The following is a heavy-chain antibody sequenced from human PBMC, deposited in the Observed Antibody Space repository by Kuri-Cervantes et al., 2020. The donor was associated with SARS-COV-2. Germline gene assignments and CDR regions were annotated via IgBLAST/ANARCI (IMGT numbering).Heavy chain of an antibody. V-gene: IGHV1-3*01. Sequence: ASVKVSCKASGYTFTSYAMHWVRQAPGQRLEWMGWINAGNGNTKYSQKFQGRVTMTRNTAISTAYMELSSLRSEDTAVYYCARVGSGSSYEFDYWGQGTRVTVSS. CDR2: INAGNGNT. CDR1: GYTFTSYA. J-gene: IGHJ4*02. CDR3: ARVGSGSSYEFDY. D-gene: IGHD3-10*01.